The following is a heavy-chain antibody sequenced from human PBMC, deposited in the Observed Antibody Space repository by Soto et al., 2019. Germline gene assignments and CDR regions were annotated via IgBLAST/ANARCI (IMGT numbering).Heavy chain of an antibody. CDR2: ISSTSTYT. CDR1: GFTFSDYY. J-gene: IGHJ4*02. CDR3: ARDRVSAFFDY. Sequence: VPLVESGGGVVKPGGTLRLSCVASGFTFSDYYMNWIRQTPGKGLEWLSYISSTSTYTDYADSVKGRFTISRDNAKNSLYLQMDSLRADDTAIYYCARDRVSAFFDYWGQGTLVTVSS. V-gene: IGHV3-11*06.